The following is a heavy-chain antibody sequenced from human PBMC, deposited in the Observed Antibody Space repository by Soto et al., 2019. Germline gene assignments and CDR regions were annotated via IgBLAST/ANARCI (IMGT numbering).Heavy chain of an antibody. J-gene: IGHJ4*02. CDR1: GFSLSSSGMS. V-gene: IGHV2-5*01. CDR2: VYWNDDR. Sequence: SGPTLVNPTQTLTLTCTFSGFSLSSSGMSVGWFRQAPGKAPEWLSLVYWNDDRRYSPSLKSRLTISKDTSTNQVVLTMTNMDSVDTGTYYCAHMYYYDGSGYYPTSDYWGQGTLVTVSS. D-gene: IGHD3-22*01. CDR3: AHMYYYDGSGYYPTSDY.